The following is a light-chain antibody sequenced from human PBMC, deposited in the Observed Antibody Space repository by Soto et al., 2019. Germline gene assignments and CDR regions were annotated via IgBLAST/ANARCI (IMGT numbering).Light chain of an antibody. Sequence: DIVMTQSPDSLAVYLGARATINCKSSQSVLYSSNNKNYLAWYQQKPGQPPKLLIYWASTRESGVPDRFSGSGSGTDFTLTISSLQAEDVAVYYCQQYYSTRTFGQGTKVEIK. CDR1: QSVLYSSNNKNY. V-gene: IGKV4-1*01. J-gene: IGKJ1*01. CDR3: QQYYSTRT. CDR2: WAS.